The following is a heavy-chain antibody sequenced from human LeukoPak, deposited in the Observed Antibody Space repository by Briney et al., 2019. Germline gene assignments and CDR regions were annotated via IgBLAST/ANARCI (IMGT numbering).Heavy chain of an antibody. J-gene: IGHJ6*01. Sequence: GASVKDSCKASGYIFNDYYMHWVRQAAGQGLEWMGWINPTNGFSNIPQRFQGRVTLTRDTSISTAYMEVSRLSSDDTAVYYCARDGGLDVWGQGTTVSVSS. V-gene: IGHV1-2*02. CDR2: INPTNGFS. CDR3: ARDGGLDV. CDR1: GYIFNDYY.